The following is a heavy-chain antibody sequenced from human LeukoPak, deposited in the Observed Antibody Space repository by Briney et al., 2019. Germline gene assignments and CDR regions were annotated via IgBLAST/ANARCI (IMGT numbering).Heavy chain of an antibody. J-gene: IGHJ6*02. D-gene: IGHD3-22*01. CDR2: INPNSGGT. V-gene: IGHV1-2*02. CDR3: ARASRYYYDSSGPPTHYYYYGMDV. Sequence: ASVKVSFKSSGYTFTGCYMHWVRQAPGQGLEWMGWINPNSGGTSYAQTFQGRVTMTVDTSISTGYMELSRLRSDDTGVYYCARASRYYYDSSGPPTHYYYYGMDVWGQGTTVTVSS. CDR1: GYTFTGCY.